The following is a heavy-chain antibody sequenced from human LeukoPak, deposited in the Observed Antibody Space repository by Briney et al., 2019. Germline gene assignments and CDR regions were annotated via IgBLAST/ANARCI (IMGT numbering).Heavy chain of an antibody. CDR1: GGSNSRGGYL. Sequence: SQTLSLPCGVSGGSNSRGGYLWSWIPQPPGKGLEWSGYIYQSGSLYYHPSLKSRVKISIARYQNQFSLKLSSVTAADTAVYYCAIGVGVRRFLECLDYWGQGTLVTVSS. J-gene: IGHJ4*02. V-gene: IGHV4-30-2*01. CDR2: IYQSGSL. CDR3: AIGVGVRRFLECLDY. D-gene: IGHD3-3*01.